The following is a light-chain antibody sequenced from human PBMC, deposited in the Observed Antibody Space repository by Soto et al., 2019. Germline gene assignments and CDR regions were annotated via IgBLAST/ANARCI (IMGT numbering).Light chain of an antibody. CDR3: QQYRT. CDR2: GAS. CDR1: QTISGNS. J-gene: IGKJ1*01. V-gene: IGKV3-20*01. Sequence: EIVLTQSPDTLSLSPGDRATLSCRASQTISGNSFAWYQQKPGQAPRLLIYGASSRATGIADRFSGSGAGKDFTLTISSLEPEDFALYYCQQYRTFGRGTRVEIK.